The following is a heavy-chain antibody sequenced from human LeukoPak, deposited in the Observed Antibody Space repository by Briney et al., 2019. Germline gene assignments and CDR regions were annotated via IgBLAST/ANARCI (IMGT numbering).Heavy chain of an antibody. Sequence: GGSLRLSCAASGFTFSIYWMSWVRQAPGKGLEWVAVIWYDGSNKCYADSVKGRFTISRDNSKNTLYLQMNSLRAEDTAVYYCARDFQDTAMVTFDYWGQGTLVTVSS. CDR1: GFTFSIYW. D-gene: IGHD5-18*01. J-gene: IGHJ4*02. CDR2: IWYDGSNK. V-gene: IGHV3-33*08. CDR3: ARDFQDTAMVTFDY.